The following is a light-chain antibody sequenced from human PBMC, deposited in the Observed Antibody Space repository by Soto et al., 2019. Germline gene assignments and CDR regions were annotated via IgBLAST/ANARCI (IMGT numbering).Light chain of an antibody. J-gene: IGKJ1*01. CDR3: KQYNSYWT. CDR2: DAS. Sequence: MQTTKCPSTLSSPIRHRRNIPCRASQSISSWLAWYQQKPGKDPKLLIYDASSLESGLQSRFSGSGSGTEFTLTISSLQPDDFATYYCKQYNSYWTFGQGTQLDI. CDR1: QSISSW. V-gene: IGKV1-5*01.